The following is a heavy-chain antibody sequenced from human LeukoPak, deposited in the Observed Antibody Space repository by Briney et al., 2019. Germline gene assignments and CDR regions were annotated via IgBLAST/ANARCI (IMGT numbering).Heavy chain of an antibody. V-gene: IGHV1-46*01. CDR2: INPSGGST. CDR1: GYTFTSYY. D-gene: IGHD3-16*01. Sequence: ASVKVSCKASGYTFTSYYMHWVRQAPGQGLEWMGIINPSGGSTSYAQKFQGRVTMTRDTSTSTVYMELSSLRSEDTAVYYCAPWGEEPYHYYYYGMDVWGQGTTVTVSS. J-gene: IGHJ6*02. CDR3: APWGEEPYHYYYYGMDV.